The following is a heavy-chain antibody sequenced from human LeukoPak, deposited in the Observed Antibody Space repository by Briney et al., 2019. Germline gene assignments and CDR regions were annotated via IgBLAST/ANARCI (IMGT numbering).Heavy chain of an antibody. CDR1: GFTFSSYS. Sequence: GGSLRLSCAASGFTFSSYSMNWVRQAPGKGLEWVSYISSSSSTIHYADSVKGRFTISRDNAKNTLFLHMNSLRAEDTAVYYCNVRWGPNSDYWGQGTLVTVSS. V-gene: IGHV3-48*04. CDR3: NVRWGPNSDY. J-gene: IGHJ4*02. D-gene: IGHD7-27*01. CDR2: ISSSSSTI.